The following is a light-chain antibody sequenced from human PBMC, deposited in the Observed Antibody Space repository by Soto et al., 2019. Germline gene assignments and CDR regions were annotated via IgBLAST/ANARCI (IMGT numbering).Light chain of an antibody. V-gene: IGLV2-11*01. Sequence: QSALTQPRSVSGSPGQSVTISCTGTSSDVGGYNYVSWYQHHPGKAPKLMIYDVDKRPSGGPGRFSGSKSGNTASLTISGLQAEDEADYYCCSYAGSYPFVFGTGTRHRP. J-gene: IGLJ1*01. CDR3: CSYAGSYPFV. CDR1: SSDVGGYNY. CDR2: DVD.